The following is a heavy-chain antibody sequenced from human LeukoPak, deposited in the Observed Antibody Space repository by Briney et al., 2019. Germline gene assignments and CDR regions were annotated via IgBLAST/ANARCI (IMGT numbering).Heavy chain of an antibody. CDR2: ISSSSRYI. J-gene: IGHJ6*04. CDR1: GFTFSSYS. D-gene: IGHD2-2*01. CDR3: ARFGPPMVVPAAIPYYYYYGMDV. V-gene: IGHV3-21*01. Sequence: GGSLRLSCAAYGFTFSSYSMNWVRQAPGKGRKGISSISSSSRYIYYADSVKGRFTISRDNAKNSLYLQMNSLRAEDTAVYYCARFGPPMVVPAAIPYYYYYGMDVWGKGPTVTVSS.